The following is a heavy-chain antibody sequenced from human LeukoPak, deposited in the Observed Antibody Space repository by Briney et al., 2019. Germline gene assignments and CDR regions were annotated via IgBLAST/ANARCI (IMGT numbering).Heavy chain of an antibody. D-gene: IGHD1-26*01. Sequence: GGSLRLSCAASGFTFSRYAMSWVRQAPGKGLEWVSAISGSGVGTYYADSVKGRFTISRDNSKNTLYLQMNSLRAEDTAVYFCAKPRGSYDAFDIWGQGTMVTVSS. CDR3: AKPRGSYDAFDI. J-gene: IGHJ3*02. CDR1: GFTFSRYA. V-gene: IGHV3-23*01. CDR2: ISGSGVGT.